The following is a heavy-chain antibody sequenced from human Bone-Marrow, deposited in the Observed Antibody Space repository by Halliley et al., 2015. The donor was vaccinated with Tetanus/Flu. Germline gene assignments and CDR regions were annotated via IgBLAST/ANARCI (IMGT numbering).Heavy chain of an antibody. V-gene: IGHV3-53*01. D-gene: IGHD2-8*01. CDR2: FFLGGGT. CDR3: AEEFDHGFHS. Sequence: GWGWVPFFFLGGGTYYAGSVKGRFTISRDPSKSMHFLQMTNVRAEDTAVYCCAEEFDHGFHSWGQGTLVTGSS. J-gene: IGHJ4*02.